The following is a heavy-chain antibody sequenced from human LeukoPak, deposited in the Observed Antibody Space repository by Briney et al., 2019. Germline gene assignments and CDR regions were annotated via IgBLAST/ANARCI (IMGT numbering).Heavy chain of an antibody. CDR1: GFTVSSNY. CDR2: IYSGGST. D-gene: IGHD3-3*01. CDR3: ARGLGYDFWNGYGSYSQLLDY. Sequence: GGSLRLSCAASGFTVSSNYMSWVRQAPGKGLEWVSVIYSGGSTYYADSVKGRFTISRDNSKNTLYLQMNSLRAEDTAVYYCARGLGYDFWNGYGSYSQLLDYWGQGTLVTVSS. J-gene: IGHJ4*02. V-gene: IGHV3-53*01.